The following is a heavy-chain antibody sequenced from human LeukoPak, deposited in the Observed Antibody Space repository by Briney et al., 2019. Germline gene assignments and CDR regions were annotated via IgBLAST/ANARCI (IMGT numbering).Heavy chain of an antibody. CDR1: GDSVSSNTAA. Sequence: SQTLSLTCAISGDSVSSNTAAWNCIRQSPSRGLEWLGRTYYRSKWYNDYAVSVKSRITINPDTSKNQFSLQLYSVTPEDTAVYYCARSISSGGFRLDYWGQGTLVTVSS. D-gene: IGHD3-3*02. CDR3: ARSISSGGFRLDY. J-gene: IGHJ4*02. CDR2: TYYRSKWYN. V-gene: IGHV6-1*01.